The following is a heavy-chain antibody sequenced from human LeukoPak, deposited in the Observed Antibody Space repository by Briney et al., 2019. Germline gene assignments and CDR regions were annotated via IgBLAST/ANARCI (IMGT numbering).Heavy chain of an antibody. CDR1: GFTFSNYA. Sequence: PGGSLRLSCAASGFTFSNYAMSWVRQAPGKGLEWVSTITGSGGRTYYADSVKGRFTISRDNAKNSLYLQMNSLRAEDTAVYYCARVIRVAGTWGRIHYYMDVWGKGTTVTISS. V-gene: IGHV3-23*01. D-gene: IGHD6-19*01. CDR2: ITGSGGRT. J-gene: IGHJ6*03. CDR3: ARVIRVAGTWGRIHYYMDV.